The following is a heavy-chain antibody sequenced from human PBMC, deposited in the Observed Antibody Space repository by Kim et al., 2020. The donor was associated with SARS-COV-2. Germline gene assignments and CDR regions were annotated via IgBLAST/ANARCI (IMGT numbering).Heavy chain of an antibody. Sequence: SETLSLTCTVSGGSINSSSYYWGWIRQPAGKGLEWIGSIHYSGSTYYNPSLKSRVTISVDTSQNQVSLKLNSVTAADTAVYHCVRPQYYYDSSEAPWSWFDPWGQGTLVTVSS. CDR3: VRPQYYYDSSEAPWSWFDP. J-gene: IGHJ5*02. CDR1: GGSINSSSYY. CDR2: IHYSGST. D-gene: IGHD3-22*01. V-gene: IGHV4-39*01.